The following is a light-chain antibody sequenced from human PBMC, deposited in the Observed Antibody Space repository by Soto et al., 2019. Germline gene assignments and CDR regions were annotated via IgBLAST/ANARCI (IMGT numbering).Light chain of an antibody. CDR1: QSVSSSH. CDR3: QQYGRSPLT. Sequence: EIVLTQSPGTLSLSPGERATLSCRASQSVSSSHLAWYQQKPGQAPRLLIYGASSRATGTPDRFSGSGSGTDFTLTISRLEPEDFAVYYCQQYGRSPLTFGQGTRLEI. J-gene: IGKJ5*01. CDR2: GAS. V-gene: IGKV3-20*01.